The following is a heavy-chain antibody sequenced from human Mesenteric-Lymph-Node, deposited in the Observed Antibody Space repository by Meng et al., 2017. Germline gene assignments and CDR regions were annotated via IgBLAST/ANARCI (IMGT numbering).Heavy chain of an antibody. CDR2: IYYSYSGST. V-gene: IGHV4-59*01. CDR3: ARSGYSYDQFFDY. Sequence: VRLQGSGPGRVKPSETLSLPCNGSGGSLSSYYWSWILQPPGKGLEWIGYIYYSYSGSTNYNPSLKSRVTISVDTSKNQFSLNLSSVSAADTAVYYCARSGYSYDQFFDYWGQGRLVTVSS. CDR1: GGSLSSYY. D-gene: IGHD5-12*01. J-gene: IGHJ4*02.